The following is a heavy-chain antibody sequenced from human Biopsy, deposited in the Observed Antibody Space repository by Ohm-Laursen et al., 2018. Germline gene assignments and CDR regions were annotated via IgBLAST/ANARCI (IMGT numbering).Heavy chain of an antibody. CDR1: GYTFTTYY. J-gene: IGHJ4*02. V-gene: IGHV1-46*01. Sequence: ASVKVSCKASGYTFTTYYLHWVRQAPGQGLEWMGRINPNNDNTVYAQRFQGRVTMTKDTSTSTVYMDLNSLTFDDSAVYYCARGPRGLAAITATAYYFDLWGQGSLVTVSS. D-gene: IGHD6-25*01. CDR2: INPNNDNT. CDR3: ARGPRGLAAITATAYYFDL.